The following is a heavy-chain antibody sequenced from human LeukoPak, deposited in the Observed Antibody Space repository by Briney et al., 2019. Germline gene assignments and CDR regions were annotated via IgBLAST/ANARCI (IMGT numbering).Heavy chain of an antibody. J-gene: IGHJ3*02. Sequence: GGSLRLSCAASGFTFSSYSMNWVRQAPGKGLEWVSSISSSGSYIYYADSVKGRFTIPRDNAKNSLYLQMNSLRAEDTAVYYCARRYSGSYGAFDIWGQGTMVTVSS. V-gene: IGHV3-21*01. CDR2: ISSSGSYI. D-gene: IGHD1-26*01. CDR1: GFTFSSYS. CDR3: ARRYSGSYGAFDI.